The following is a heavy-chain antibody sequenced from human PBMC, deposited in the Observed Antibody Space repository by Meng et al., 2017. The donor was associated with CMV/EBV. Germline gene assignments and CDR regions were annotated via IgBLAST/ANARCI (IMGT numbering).Heavy chain of an antibody. CDR1: GFTFSSYA. V-gene: IGHV1-2*02. J-gene: IGHJ6*02. CDR3: ARVLLRFLEWLSDYGMDV. CDR2: INPNSGGT. D-gene: IGHD3-3*01. Sequence: GESLKISCAASGFTFSSYAMHWVRQAPGQGLEWMGWINPNSGGTNYAQKFQGRVTMTRDTSISTAYMELSRLRSDDTAVYYCARVLLRFLEWLSDYGMDVWGQGTTVTVSS.